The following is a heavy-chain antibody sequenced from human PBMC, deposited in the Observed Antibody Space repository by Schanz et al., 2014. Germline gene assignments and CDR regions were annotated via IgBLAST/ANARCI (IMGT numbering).Heavy chain of an antibody. CDR2: ISGSGGST. Sequence: EVQLLESGGGLVQPGGSLRLSCTVSGFTVNNYAMNWVRQAPGRGLEWVSAISGSGGSTYYADSVKGRFIISRDNSENTLYLQMNSLRAEDTALYFCARCMGEWLIYPNWFDPWGQGTLVTVSS. CDR1: GFTVNNYA. V-gene: IGHV3-23*01. D-gene: IGHD3-3*01. CDR3: ARCMGEWLIYPNWFDP. J-gene: IGHJ5*02.